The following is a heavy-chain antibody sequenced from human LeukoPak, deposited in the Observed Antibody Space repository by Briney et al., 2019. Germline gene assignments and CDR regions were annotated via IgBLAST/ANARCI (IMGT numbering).Heavy chain of an antibody. Sequence: SETLSLTCTVSGGSISSGGYYWSWIRQHPGKGLEWIGYIYYSGSTYYNPSLKSRVTISVDTSKNQFSLKLSSVTAADTAVYYCARLNRSSSRNWFDPWGQGTLVTVSS. D-gene: IGHD6-6*01. J-gene: IGHJ5*02. V-gene: IGHV4-31*03. CDR1: GGSISSGGYY. CDR2: IYYSGST. CDR3: ARLNRSSSRNWFDP.